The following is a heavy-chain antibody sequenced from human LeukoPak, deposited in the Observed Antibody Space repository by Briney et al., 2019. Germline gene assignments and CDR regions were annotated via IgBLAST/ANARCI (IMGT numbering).Heavy chain of an antibody. J-gene: IGHJ4*02. CDR1: GYTFTSYY. Sequence: ASVKVSCKASGYTFTSYYMHWVRQAPGQGLEWMGIINPSGGGTSYAQKFQGRVTMTRDTSTSTVYMELSSLRSEDTAVYYCARDGNRYCSGGSCYFEGFDYWGQGTLVTVSS. V-gene: IGHV1-46*01. CDR3: ARDGNRYCSGGSCYFEGFDY. CDR2: INPSGGGT. D-gene: IGHD2-15*01.